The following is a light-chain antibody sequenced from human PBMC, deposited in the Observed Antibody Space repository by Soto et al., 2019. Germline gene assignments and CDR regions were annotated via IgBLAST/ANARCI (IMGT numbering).Light chain of an antibody. J-gene: IGLJ2*01. V-gene: IGLV4-69*01. CDR1: SGHSSYA. CDR2: LNSDGSH. Sequence: QLVLTQSPSASASLGASVKLTCTLSSGHSSYAIAWHQQQPEKGPRYLMKLNSDGSHSKGDGIPDRFSGSSSGAERYITIPSLQSEDESDYYCQTWGTGIVVFGGGTQLTVL. CDR3: QTWGTGIVV.